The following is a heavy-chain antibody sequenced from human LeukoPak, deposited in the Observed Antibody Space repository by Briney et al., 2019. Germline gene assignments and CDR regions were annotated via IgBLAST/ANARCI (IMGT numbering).Heavy chain of an antibody. CDR2: ISWNSGSI. D-gene: IGHD6-19*01. Sequence: GGSLRLSCAASGFTFDDYAMHWVRQAPGKGLEWVSGISWNSGSIGYADSVKGRFTISRDNAKNSLHLQMNSLRAEDTALYYCAKDHSSGWFYFDYWGQGTLVTVSS. CDR3: AKDHSSGWFYFDY. V-gene: IGHV3-9*01. J-gene: IGHJ4*02. CDR1: GFTFDDYA.